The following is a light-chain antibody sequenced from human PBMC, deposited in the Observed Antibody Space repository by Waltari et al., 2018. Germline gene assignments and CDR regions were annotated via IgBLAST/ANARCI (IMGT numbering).Light chain of an antibody. CDR3: QKYGSLPAT. J-gene: IGKJ1*01. CDR1: QSISKY. Sequence: EIMLTQSPGTLSLSPGERVTLSCWASQSISKYLAWYQQKPGQAPRLLIYDASIRATGIPDRFSGSGYGTDFSLTISRLEPEDYAVYYCQKYGSLPATFGRGTKVEIK. V-gene: IGKV3-20*01. CDR2: DAS.